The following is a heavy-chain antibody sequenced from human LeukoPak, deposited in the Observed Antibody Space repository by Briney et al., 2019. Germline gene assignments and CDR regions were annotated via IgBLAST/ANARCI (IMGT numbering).Heavy chain of an antibody. J-gene: IGHJ5*02. CDR2: INAGNGNT. D-gene: IGHD2-15*01. CDR1: GHTFTSYA. Sequence: ASVKVSCKASGHTFTSYAMHWVRQAPGQRLEWMGWINAGNGNTKYSQKFQSRVTITRDTSASTAYMELSSLRSEDTAVYYCARGLVVAARGWFDPWGQGTLVTVSS. V-gene: IGHV1-3*01. CDR3: ARGLVVAARGWFDP.